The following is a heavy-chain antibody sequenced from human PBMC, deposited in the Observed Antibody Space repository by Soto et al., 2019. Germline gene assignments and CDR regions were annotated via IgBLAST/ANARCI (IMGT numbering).Heavy chain of an antibody. CDR2: IYYIGTS. V-gene: IGHV4-30-4*01. CDR3: ARIRDGYNSFDN. CDR1: GGSISSGAYY. J-gene: IGHJ4*01. D-gene: IGHD5-12*01. Sequence: TLSLTCTVSGGSISSGAYYWSWVRQPPRKGLEWIGYIYYIGTSYYSPSLKSRVTISVDTSKNQFSLRLSSVTAADSAVYYCARIRDGYNSFDNWGHGTLVTVSS.